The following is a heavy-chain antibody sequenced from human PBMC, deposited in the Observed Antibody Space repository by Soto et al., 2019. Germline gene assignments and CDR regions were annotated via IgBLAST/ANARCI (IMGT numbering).Heavy chain of an antibody. J-gene: IGHJ4*02. CDR1: GGTFSSYA. V-gene: IGHV1-69*01. Sequence: QVQLVQSGAEVKKPWSSVKVSCKASGGTFSSYAISWVRQSPGQGREWMGGIIPIFGTANYAQKFQGRVTITADESPSTAYRELNRLRSEDTAVYYCARDLNPSGYSSCWYVVGDYWGQGTLVTVSS. D-gene: IGHD6-13*01. CDR3: ARDLNPSGYSSCWYVVGDY. CDR2: IIPIFGTA.